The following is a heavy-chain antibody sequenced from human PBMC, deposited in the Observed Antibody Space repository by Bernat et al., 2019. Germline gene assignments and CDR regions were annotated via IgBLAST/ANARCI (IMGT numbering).Heavy chain of an antibody. D-gene: IGHD2-21*01. CDR3: ASGVVVIDAFDI. CDR1: GFTFSSYW. CDR2: IKQDGSEK. Sequence: EVQLVESGGGLVQPGGSLRLSCAASGFTFSSYWMSWVRRAPGKGLEWVANIKQDGSEKYYVDSVKGRFSISRDNAKNSLYLQMNSLRAEDTAVYYCASGVVVIDAFDIWGQGTMVTVSS. V-gene: IGHV3-7*01. J-gene: IGHJ3*02.